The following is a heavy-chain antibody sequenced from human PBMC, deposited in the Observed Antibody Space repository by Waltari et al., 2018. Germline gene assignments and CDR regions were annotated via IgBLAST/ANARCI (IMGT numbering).Heavy chain of an antibody. Sequence: EEQLVESGGGLIQPGESLRVSCAVSGFTFSRSWMNWVRQGPGKGLVWVARINSDGSDTSYADSVKGRFTISRDNAKNTVYLQMKSLRVEDTAVYYCARRASSGWEYFDYWGQGTLVTVSS. CDR1: GFTFSRSW. J-gene: IGHJ4*02. D-gene: IGHD6-19*01. CDR3: ARRASSGWEYFDY. V-gene: IGHV3-74*01. CDR2: INSDGSDT.